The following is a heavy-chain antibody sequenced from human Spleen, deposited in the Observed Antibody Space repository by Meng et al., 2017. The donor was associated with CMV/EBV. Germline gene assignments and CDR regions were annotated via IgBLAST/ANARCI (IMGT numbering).Heavy chain of an antibody. CDR1: GGPITSSNYC. Sequence: SETLSLTCTVSGGPITSSNYCWGWIRQPPGKGLEWIGNIYDSGSAYYNPSLESPVTISVDTSKNQFSLKLSSVTAADTAVYYCARVGSRYCSGCSCYRKRRHYYYYGMDVWGQGTTVTVSS. CDR2: IYDSGSA. D-gene: IGHD2-15*01. J-gene: IGHJ6*02. CDR3: ARVGSRYCSGCSCYRKRRHYYYYGMDV. V-gene: IGHV4-39*07.